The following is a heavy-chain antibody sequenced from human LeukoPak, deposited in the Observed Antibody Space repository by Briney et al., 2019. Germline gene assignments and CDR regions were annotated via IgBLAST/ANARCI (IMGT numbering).Heavy chain of an antibody. V-gene: IGHV3-30*18. Sequence: GGSLRLSCEASGFTFSTYGMHWVRQAPGKGLEWVAGVSYDGSDKYYPDSVKGRFSISRDNSKNTLYLQMNSLRPDDTAVYYCAKPRGGDSWAFDIWGHGTMVAVSS. CDR3: AKPRGGDSWAFDI. CDR2: VSYDGSDK. CDR1: GFTFSTYG. D-gene: IGHD2-21*02. J-gene: IGHJ3*02.